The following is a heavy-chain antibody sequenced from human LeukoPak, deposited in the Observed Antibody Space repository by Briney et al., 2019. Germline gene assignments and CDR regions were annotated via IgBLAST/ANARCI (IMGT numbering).Heavy chain of an antibody. CDR1: GGSISSYF. CDR2: IYDSGST. Sequence: PSETLSLTCTVSGGSISSYFWSWIRQPPGKGLERIGYIYDSGSTNYNPSLKSRVTISDGTSKNQFSLKLSSVTAADTAVYYCARGYSGSVDPFGYWGQGTLVTVSS. V-gene: IGHV4-59*08. D-gene: IGHD6-13*01. J-gene: IGHJ4*02. CDR3: ARGYSGSVDPFGY.